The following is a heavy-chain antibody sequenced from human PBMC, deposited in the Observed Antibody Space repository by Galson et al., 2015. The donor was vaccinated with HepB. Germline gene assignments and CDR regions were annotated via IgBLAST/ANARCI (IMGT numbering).Heavy chain of an antibody. CDR3: GRASGSYYRRGGYIQH. Sequence: SLRLSCAASGFTFNSGSFYWVRQGPGKGLDWVAFILYDGRNTYYADSVKGRFTISRDNSKNMVYLKMNSLRVEDTAVYFCGRASGSYYRRGGYIQHWGRGTLVTVSS. J-gene: IGHJ1*01. V-gene: IGHV3-30*14. CDR1: GFTFNSGS. CDR2: ILYDGRNT. D-gene: IGHD6-13*01.